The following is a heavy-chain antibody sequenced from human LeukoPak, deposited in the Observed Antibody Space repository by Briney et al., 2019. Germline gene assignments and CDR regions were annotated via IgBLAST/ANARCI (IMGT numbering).Heavy chain of an antibody. CDR3: ARDHYYDSSGYFGEGGFDY. CDR2: INTNTGNP. J-gene: IGHJ4*02. D-gene: IGHD3-22*01. Sequence: ASVKVSCKASGYTFTSYAMNWVRQAPGQGLEWMGWINTNTGNPTYAQGFTGRFVFSLDTSVSTAYLQISSLKAEDTAVYYCARDHYYDSSGYFGEGGFDYWGQGTLVTVSS. CDR1: GYTFTSYA. V-gene: IGHV7-4-1*02.